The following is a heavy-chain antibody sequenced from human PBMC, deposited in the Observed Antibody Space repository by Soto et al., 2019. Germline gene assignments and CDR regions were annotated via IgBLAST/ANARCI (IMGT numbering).Heavy chain of an antibody. CDR1: GFTFSTYS. Sequence: PGGSLRLSCAASGFTFSTYSMNGVRQAPGKGLEWVSYISSSSSTIYYADSVKGRFTISRDNAKNSLYLQMNSLRDEDTAVYYCASRYCSGGNCYPDPFSYWAQGILVTVSS. CDR3: ASRYCSGGNCYPDPFSY. CDR2: ISSSSSTI. D-gene: IGHD2-15*01. V-gene: IGHV3-48*02. J-gene: IGHJ4*02.